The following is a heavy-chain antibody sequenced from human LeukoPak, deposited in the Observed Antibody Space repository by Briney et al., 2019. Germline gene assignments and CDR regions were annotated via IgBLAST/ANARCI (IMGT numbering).Heavy chain of an antibody. D-gene: IGHD5-12*01. CDR1: GGSISGSSYY. CDR3: ARSHGVQVEYSGYDFDY. J-gene: IGHJ4*02. Sequence: KPSETLSLTCTVSGGSISGSSYYWGWIRQPPGKGLEWIGSIYYSGTTYYNPSLKSRVIISEDTSKNRFSLKLTSVTAADTAVYYCARSHGVQVEYSGYDFDYWGQGTLVTVSS. V-gene: IGHV4-39*01. CDR2: IYYSGTT.